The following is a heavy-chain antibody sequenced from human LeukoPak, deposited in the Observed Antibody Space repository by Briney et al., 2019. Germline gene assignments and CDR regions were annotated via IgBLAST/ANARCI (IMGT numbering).Heavy chain of an antibody. CDR1: GYTFSDYW. D-gene: IGHD3-10*01. Sequence: GGSLRLSCAASGYTFSDYWTSWVRQAPGKGLEWVANINPDGNQKYYVDSVKGRFTISRDNAKNSLYLQMNNLRVEDTAIYYCAGDGRGGYLDIWGQGALVTVSS. J-gene: IGHJ4*02. V-gene: IGHV3-7*01. CDR3: AGDGRGGYLDI. CDR2: INPDGNQK.